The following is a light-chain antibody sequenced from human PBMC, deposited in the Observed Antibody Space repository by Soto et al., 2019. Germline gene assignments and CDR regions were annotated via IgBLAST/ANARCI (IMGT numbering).Light chain of an antibody. J-gene: IGKJ5*01. CDR1: QDVRGA. V-gene: IGKV1-13*02. CDR3: KQFNSYQIN. Sequence: AIQLTQSPSSLSASVGDRVTITCRASQDVRGALAWYQQKPGKAPKILIYDVSVLESGVPTRFSGSGSGTDFTLTITSLQPVDFATYYCKQFNSYQINFGQGTRLEIK. CDR2: DVS.